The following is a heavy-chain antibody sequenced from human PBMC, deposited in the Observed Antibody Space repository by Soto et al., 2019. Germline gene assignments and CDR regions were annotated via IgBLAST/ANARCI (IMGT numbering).Heavy chain of an antibody. V-gene: IGHV2-26*01. J-gene: IGHJ6*02. D-gene: IGHD1-7*01. CDR2: IFSNDEN. CDR3: ARIRGNWNYDRYYRMDV. Sequence: QVTLKESGPVLVKPTETLTLTCTVSGFSRFNGRMGVSWVRQPPGKALEWLAGIFSNDENSYSTSLKSSLTTSKDTSKSQVVLTMTNMDPVDTATYYCARIRGNWNYDRYYRMDVWGQGTTVTVSS. CDR1: GFSRFNGRMG.